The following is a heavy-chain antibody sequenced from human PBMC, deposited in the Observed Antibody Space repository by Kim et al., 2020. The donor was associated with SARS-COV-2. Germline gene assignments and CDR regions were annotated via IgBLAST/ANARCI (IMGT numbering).Heavy chain of an antibody. CDR1: GFTFSNYG. Sequence: GGSLRLSCAASGFTFSNYGMHWVRQAPGKGLEWVAVIPHDGSNKYYADSVKGRFTISRDNSKNTLYLQMNSLGTEDTAVYYCAKDKGYHYASGSSELDYWGQGTLVTVSS. D-gene: IGHD3-10*01. CDR2: IPHDGSNK. CDR3: AKDKGYHYASGSSELDY. J-gene: IGHJ4*02. V-gene: IGHV3-30*18.